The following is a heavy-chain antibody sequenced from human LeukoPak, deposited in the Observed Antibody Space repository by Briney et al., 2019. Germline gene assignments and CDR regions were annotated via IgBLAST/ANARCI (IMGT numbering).Heavy chain of an antibody. CDR2: IIPIFGTA. CDR3: ARGSRGSLDY. V-gene: IGHV1-69*13. Sequence: SVKVSCKASGYIFTDYYMHWVRQAPGQGLEWMGGIIPIFGTANYAQKFQGRVTITADESTSTAYMELSSLRSEDTAVYYCARGSRGSLDYWGQGTLVTVSS. D-gene: IGHD3-10*01. CDR1: GYIFTDYY. J-gene: IGHJ4*02.